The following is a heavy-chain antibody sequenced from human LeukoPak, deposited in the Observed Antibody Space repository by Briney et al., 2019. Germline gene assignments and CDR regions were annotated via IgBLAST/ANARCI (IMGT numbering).Heavy chain of an antibody. V-gene: IGHV1-18*04. CDR3: ARRPRRWAWFDP. D-gene: IGHD1-1*01. Sequence: GASVKVSCKASGYTFTSYYMHWVRQAPGQGLEWMGWISAYNGNTNYAQKLQGRVTMTTDTSTSTAYMELRSLRSDDTAVYYCARRPRRWAWFDPWGQGTLVTVSS. J-gene: IGHJ5*02. CDR1: GYTFTSYY. CDR2: ISAYNGNT.